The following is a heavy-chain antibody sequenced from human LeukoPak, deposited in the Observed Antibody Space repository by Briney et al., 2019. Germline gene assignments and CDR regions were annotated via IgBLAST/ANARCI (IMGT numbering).Heavy chain of an antibody. CDR1: GFTFSSYA. D-gene: IGHD3-10*01. V-gene: IGHV3-23*01. Sequence: PGGTLRLSYAASGFTFSSYAMSWARQAPGKGLEWVSTISGSGGSTFYADSVKGRFTISRDNSKNTLYLQMNSLRAEDTAVYYCAKARLLYFGPDAFDIWGQGTMVTVSS. CDR3: AKARLLYFGPDAFDI. CDR2: ISGSGGST. J-gene: IGHJ3*02.